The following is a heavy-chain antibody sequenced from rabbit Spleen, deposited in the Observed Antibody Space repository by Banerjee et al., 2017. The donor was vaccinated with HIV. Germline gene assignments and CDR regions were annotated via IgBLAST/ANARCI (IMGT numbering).Heavy chain of an antibody. V-gene: IGHV1S43*01. Sequence: QQQLEESGGGLVKPGGTLTLTCKASGISFGISDYMCWVRQAPGKGLEWIGYIEPIFGNTYYANWVNGRFTISSHNAQNTLYLQLSSLTAADTATYFCVRDQAGVIGWNFYLWGQGTLVTVS. D-gene: IGHD1-1*01. CDR2: IEPIFGNT. J-gene: IGHJ4*01. CDR3: VRDQAGVIGWNFYL. CDR1: GISFGISDY.